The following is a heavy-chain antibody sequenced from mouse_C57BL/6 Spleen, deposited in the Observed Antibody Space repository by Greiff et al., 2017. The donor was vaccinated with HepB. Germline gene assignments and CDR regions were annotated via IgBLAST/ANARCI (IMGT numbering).Heavy chain of an antibody. CDR3: ARDYYGSRYFDV. Sequence: QVQLQQPGAELVRPGSSVKLSCKASGYTFTSYWMHWVKQRPIQGLEWIGNIDTSDSETHYNQKFKDKATLTVDKSSSTAYMQLSSLTSEDSAVYYCARDYYGSRYFDVWGTGTTVTVSS. CDR2: IDTSDSET. J-gene: IGHJ1*03. V-gene: IGHV1-52*01. CDR1: GYTFTSYW. D-gene: IGHD1-1*01.